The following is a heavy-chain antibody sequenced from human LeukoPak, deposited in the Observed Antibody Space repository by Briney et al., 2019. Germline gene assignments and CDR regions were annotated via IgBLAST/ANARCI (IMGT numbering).Heavy chain of an antibody. CDR2: INSDGSST. V-gene: IGHV3-74*01. CDR3: ARDRDGPDY. D-gene: IGHD5-24*01. Sequence: GGSLRLSCAASGFTFSNYWMHWVRQGPGKGLVWVSRINSDGSSTRYADSVTGRFTISRDNAKNTLYLQMNSLRAEDTAVYYCARDRDGPDYWGQGTLVTVSS. J-gene: IGHJ4*02. CDR1: GFTFSNYW.